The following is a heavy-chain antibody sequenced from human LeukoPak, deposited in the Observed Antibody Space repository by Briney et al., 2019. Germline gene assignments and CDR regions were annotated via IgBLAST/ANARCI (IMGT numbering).Heavy chain of an antibody. V-gene: IGHV3-48*01. J-gene: IGHJ3*02. CDR3: ARAFGDAFDI. CDR1: GFTFSSYW. D-gene: IGHD3-10*01. Sequence: QAGGSLRLSCAASGFTFSSYWMSWVRQAPGKVLEWVSYISSSSSTIYYADSVKGRFTISRDNAKNSLYQQMNSLRAEDTAVYYCARAFGDAFDIWGQGTMVTVSS. CDR2: ISSSSSTI.